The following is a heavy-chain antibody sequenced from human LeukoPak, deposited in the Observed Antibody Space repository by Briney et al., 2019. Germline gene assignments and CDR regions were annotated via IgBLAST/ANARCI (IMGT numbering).Heavy chain of an antibody. CDR1: GFTFSSYA. CDR2: ISYDGSNK. J-gene: IGHJ4*02. Sequence: TGGSLRLSCAASGFTFSSYAMHWVRQAPGKGLEWVAVISYDGSNKYYADSVKGRFTISRDNSKNTLYLQMNSLRAEDTAVYYCARDAVPAAAIPYYFDYWGQGTLVTVSS. V-gene: IGHV3-30-3*01. D-gene: IGHD2-2*01. CDR3: ARDAVPAAAIPYYFDY.